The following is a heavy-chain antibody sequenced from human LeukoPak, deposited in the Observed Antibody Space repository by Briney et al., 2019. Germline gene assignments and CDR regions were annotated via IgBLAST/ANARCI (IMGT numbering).Heavy chain of an antibody. V-gene: IGHV1-69*02. J-gene: IGHJ5*02. CDR1: GGTFSSYT. D-gene: IGHD1-26*01. Sequence: SVKVSCKASGGTFSSYTISWVRQAPGQGLEWMGRIIPILGIANYAQKFQGRVTITADKSTSTAYMELSSLSSEDTAVYYCASISGVLYNWFDPWGQGTLVTVSS. CDR3: ASISGVLYNWFDP. CDR2: IIPILGIA.